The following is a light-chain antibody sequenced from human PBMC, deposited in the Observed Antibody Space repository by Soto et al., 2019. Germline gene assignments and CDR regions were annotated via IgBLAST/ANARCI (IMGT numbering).Light chain of an antibody. CDR3: QQRRDWPWT. V-gene: IGKV3-11*01. CDR1: SSVSSY. Sequence: EIVLTQSPGTLSLFPGERATLSCRASSSVSSYLAWYQQKPGQAPRLLIYDASNWATGIPARFSSSGSGTDLTLIITSLQPEDFAFYYCQQRRDWPWTFGQGTMVEIE. CDR2: DAS. J-gene: IGKJ1*01.